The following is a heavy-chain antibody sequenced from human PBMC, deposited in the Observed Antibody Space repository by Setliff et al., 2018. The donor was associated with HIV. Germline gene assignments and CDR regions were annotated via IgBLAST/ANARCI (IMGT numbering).Heavy chain of an antibody. CDR1: GYTFTSYG. Sequence: ASVKVSCKASGYTFTSYGISWVRQAPGQGLEWMGWISTYNGNTNYAPKLQVRVTMTTDTSTSTAYMELRSLTSDDTAVYYCARSRYSSSSGDYWGQGTLVTVSS. V-gene: IGHV1-18*01. J-gene: IGHJ4*02. D-gene: IGHD6-6*01. CDR2: ISTYNGNT. CDR3: ARSRYSSSSGDY.